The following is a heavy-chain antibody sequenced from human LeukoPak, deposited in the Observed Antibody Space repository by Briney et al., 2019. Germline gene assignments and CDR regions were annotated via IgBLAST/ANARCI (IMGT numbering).Heavy chain of an antibody. V-gene: IGHV3-23*01. D-gene: IGHD1-1*01. Sequence: GGSLRLSCAASGFAFSSYAMSWVRQAPGKGLEWVSVISNSGSSTYYVHSVKGRFTISRDNSKDTLYLQMNSLRDEDTAVYYCAKAKAGYSFDYWGQGTLVTVSS. CDR2: ISNSGSST. J-gene: IGHJ4*02. CDR1: GFAFSSYA. CDR3: AKAKAGYSFDY.